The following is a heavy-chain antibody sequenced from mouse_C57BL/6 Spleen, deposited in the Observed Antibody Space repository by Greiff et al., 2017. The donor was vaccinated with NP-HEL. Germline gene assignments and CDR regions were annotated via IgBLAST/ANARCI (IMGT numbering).Heavy chain of an antibody. J-gene: IGHJ4*01. CDR3: ARGLRYAMDY. CDR2: INYDGSST. CDR1: GFTFSDYY. V-gene: IGHV5-16*01. Sequence: EVMLVESEGGLVQPGSSMKLSCTASGFTFSDYYMAWVRQVPEKGLEWVANINYDGSSTYYLDSLKSRFIISRDNAKNILYLQMSSLKSEDTATYYCARGLRYAMDYWGQGTSATVSS. D-gene: IGHD3-3*01.